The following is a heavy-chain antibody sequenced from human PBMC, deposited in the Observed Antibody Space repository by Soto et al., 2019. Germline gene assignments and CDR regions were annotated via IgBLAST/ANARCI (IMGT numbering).Heavy chain of an antibody. CDR1: GFTFSNAW. J-gene: IGHJ3*02. D-gene: IGHD6-19*01. CDR2: IKSKTDGGTT. CDR3: TTEEYSSGWYHDAFDI. V-gene: IGHV3-15*01. Sequence: GGSLRLSCAASGFTFSNAWMSWVRQAPGKGLEWVGRIKSKTDGGTTDYAAPVKGRFTISRDDSKNTLYLQMNSLKTEDIAVYYCTTEEYSSGWYHDAFDIWGQGTMVTVSS.